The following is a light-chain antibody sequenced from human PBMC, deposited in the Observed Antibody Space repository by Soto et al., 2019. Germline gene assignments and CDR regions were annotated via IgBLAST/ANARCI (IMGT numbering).Light chain of an antibody. V-gene: IGLV1-40*01. Sequence: QSVLTQPPSVSGAPGQTVTISCTGSTSNIGAGYAVYWYQQVPGSAPKLLIYHNNNRPSGVPDRFSGSTPGTSASLAITALQAEDEADYSCQSYDNAVDGWVFGGGTTLTVL. CDR2: HNN. CDR3: QSYDNAVDGWV. J-gene: IGLJ3*02. CDR1: TSNIGAGYA.